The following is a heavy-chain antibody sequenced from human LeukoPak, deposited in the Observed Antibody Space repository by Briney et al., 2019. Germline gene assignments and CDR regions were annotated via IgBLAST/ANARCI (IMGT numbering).Heavy chain of an antibody. D-gene: IGHD4-17*01. V-gene: IGHV4-39*07. CDR2: IYYSGST. J-gene: IGHJ4*02. CDR1: GGSISSNSYY. CDR3: AAGVLQPMTTVTSFDY. Sequence: SETLSLTCAVSGGSISSNSYYWGWIRQPPGKGLEWIGSIYYSGSTYYNPSLKSRVTISVDTSKNQFSLKLSSVTAADTAVYYCAAGVLQPMTTVTSFDYWGQGTLVTVSS.